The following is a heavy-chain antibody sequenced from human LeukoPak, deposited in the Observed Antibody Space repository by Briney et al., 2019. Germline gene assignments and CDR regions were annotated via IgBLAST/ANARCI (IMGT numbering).Heavy chain of an antibody. V-gene: IGHV3-66*01. CDR3: ASYYYDSSGYSGLGY. Sequence: GGSLRLSCAASGFTVSSNYMNWVRQAPGKGLEWVSVIYSGGDTYHADSVKGRFTISRDNSKNTLYLQMNSLRAEDTAVYYCASYYYDSSGYSGLGYWGQGTLVTVSS. D-gene: IGHD3-22*01. J-gene: IGHJ4*02. CDR2: IYSGGDT. CDR1: GFTVSSNY.